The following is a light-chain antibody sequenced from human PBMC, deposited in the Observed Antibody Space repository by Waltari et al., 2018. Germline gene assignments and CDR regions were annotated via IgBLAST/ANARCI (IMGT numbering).Light chain of an antibody. V-gene: IGKV4-1*01. CDR3: QQFYGSPFT. CDR2: WAS. CDR1: RSVLYSPNNKNY. Sequence: DIVMTQPPASLAVSLGEGAPVNCQSSRSVLYSPNNKNYLSWYQQKPGQPPKLLIYWASTRESGVPDRFSGSGSGTDFTLTISSLQAEDVALYYCQQFYGSPFTFGGGTKVEIK. J-gene: IGKJ4*01.